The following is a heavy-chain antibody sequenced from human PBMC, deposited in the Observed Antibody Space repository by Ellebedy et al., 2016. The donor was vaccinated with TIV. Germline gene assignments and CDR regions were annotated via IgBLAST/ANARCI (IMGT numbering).Heavy chain of an antibody. J-gene: IGHJ3*02. CDR2: INPSGGST. D-gene: IGHD4-23*01. Sequence: ASVKVSCKASGYTFTSYYMHWVRQAPGQGLEWMGIINPSGGSTSYAQKFQGRVTMTRDTSTSTVYMELSSLRSEDTAVYYCASETLATTTVVTPPGDAFDIWGQGTMVTVSS. V-gene: IGHV1-46*01. CDR3: ASETLATTTVVTPPGDAFDI. CDR1: GYTFTSYY.